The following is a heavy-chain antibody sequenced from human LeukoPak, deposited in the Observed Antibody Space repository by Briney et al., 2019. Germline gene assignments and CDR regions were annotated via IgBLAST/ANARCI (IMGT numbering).Heavy chain of an antibody. Sequence: SETLSLTCTVSGGSISSHYWSWIRQSPGKGLEWIGYIYYTGSTYYDPSLKSRVTISVDTSKNQFSLRLTSVIAADTAVYYCARHALGYQGLESYYKFNWFDPWGQGILVTVSS. J-gene: IGHJ5*02. D-gene: IGHD3-10*01. CDR2: IYYTGST. CDR1: GGSISSHY. CDR3: ARHALGYQGLESYYKFNWFDP. V-gene: IGHV4-59*08.